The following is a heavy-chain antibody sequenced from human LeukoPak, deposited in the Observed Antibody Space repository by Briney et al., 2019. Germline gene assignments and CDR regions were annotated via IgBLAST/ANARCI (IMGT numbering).Heavy chain of an antibody. CDR2: MYYSGST. D-gene: IGHD5-12*01. J-gene: IGHJ3*02. V-gene: IGHV4-59*08. Sequence: SETLSLTCTVSGGSISSYSWSWIRQPPGKGLEWIGSMYYSGSTSYNPSLKSRVTMSVDTSKNQFSLRLSSVTAADTAVYYCARHGGESIVAMILHAFDIWGQGTMVTVSS. CDR1: GGSISSYS. CDR3: ARHGGESIVAMILHAFDI.